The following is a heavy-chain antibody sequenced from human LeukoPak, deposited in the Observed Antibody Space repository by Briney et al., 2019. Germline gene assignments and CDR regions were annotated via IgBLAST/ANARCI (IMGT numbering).Heavy chain of an antibody. CDR2: ISSSSSFI. Sequence: GGSLRLSCAASGFTFSRYSMNWVRQAPGKGLEWVSSISSSSSFIYYADSMKGRFTISRDNAKNSLYLQMNSLRAEDTAVYYCARDPPLGSCSTISCPHLDYWGQGTLVTVSS. D-gene: IGHD2-2*01. J-gene: IGHJ4*02. CDR1: GFTFSRYS. V-gene: IGHV3-21*01. CDR3: ARDPPLGSCSTISCPHLDY.